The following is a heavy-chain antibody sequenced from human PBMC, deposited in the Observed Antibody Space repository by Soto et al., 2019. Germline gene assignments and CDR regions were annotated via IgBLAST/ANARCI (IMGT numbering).Heavy chain of an antibody. CDR1: RYTLTEIS. V-gene: IGHV1-24*01. CDR3: ATSITYYYDSSGYPRPLEAFDI. D-gene: IGHD3-22*01. Sequence: GTSAKATSTDSRYTLTEISLHWPHQEQGKGLEWMGGFDPEDGETIYAQKFQGRVTMTEDTSTDTAYMELSSLRSEDTAVYYCATSITYYYDSSGYPRPLEAFDIWGQGTMVTVS. CDR2: FDPEDGET. J-gene: IGHJ3*02.